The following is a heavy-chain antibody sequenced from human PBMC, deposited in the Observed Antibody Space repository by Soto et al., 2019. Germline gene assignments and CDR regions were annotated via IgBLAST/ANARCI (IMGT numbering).Heavy chain of an antibody. CDR1: GYTFTSYY. V-gene: IGHV1-46*03. D-gene: IGHD2-21*01. CDR3: AREGGEGCAGAVDY. CDR2: INPSGGST. Sequence: QVQLVQSGAEVKKPGASVKVSCKASGYTFTSYYMHWVRQAPGQGLEWMGIINPSGGSTSYAQKCRGRVTMTRDTSTRTVYMELSSLRSEDTAVYYCAREGGEGCAGAVDYWGQGTLVTVSS. J-gene: IGHJ4*02.